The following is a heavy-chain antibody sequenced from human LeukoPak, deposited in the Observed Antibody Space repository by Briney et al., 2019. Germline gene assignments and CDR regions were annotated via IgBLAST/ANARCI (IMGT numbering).Heavy chain of an antibody. J-gene: IGHJ4*02. V-gene: IGHV3-30*18. CDR2: ISYDASNK. CDR1: GFTFSRYG. CDR3: AKSHGYSYGFDY. Sequence: GGSLRLSCAASGFTFSRYGMHWIRQTPGKGLEWVAVISYDASNKYYADSVKGRFTISRDNSKNTLYLQMNSLRAEDTAVYYCAKSHGYSYGFDYWGQGTLVTVSS. D-gene: IGHD5-18*01.